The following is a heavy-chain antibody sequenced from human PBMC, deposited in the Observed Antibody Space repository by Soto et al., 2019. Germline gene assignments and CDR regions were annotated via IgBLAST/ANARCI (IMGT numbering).Heavy chain of an antibody. Sequence: PSETLSLTCTVSGGSVSSYYWSWIRQPPGKGLEWIGYIYYSGSTNYNPSLKSRVTISVDTSKNQFSLKLSSVTAADTAVYYCARVAKRDDYGDYVLNYYYYYGMDVWGQGTTVTVSS. CDR1: GGSVSSYY. D-gene: IGHD4-17*01. CDR2: IYYSGST. CDR3: ARVAKRDDYGDYVLNYYYYYGMDV. J-gene: IGHJ6*02. V-gene: IGHV4-59*02.